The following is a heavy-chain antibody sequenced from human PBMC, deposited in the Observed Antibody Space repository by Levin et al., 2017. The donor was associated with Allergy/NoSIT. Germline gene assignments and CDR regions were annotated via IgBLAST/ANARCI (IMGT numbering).Heavy chain of an antibody. V-gene: IGHV3-23*01. Sequence: SCAASGFTFSSSAMSWVRQAPGKGLEWVSAISTSSEYIFYADSVKGRFTISRDNSNNRLYLQMSSLRVEDTAVYYCAKGGLQLGYSFDSWGQGALVTVSS. CDR3: AKGGLQLGYSFDS. D-gene: IGHD6-13*01. CDR2: ISTSSEYI. J-gene: IGHJ4*02. CDR1: GFTFSSSA.